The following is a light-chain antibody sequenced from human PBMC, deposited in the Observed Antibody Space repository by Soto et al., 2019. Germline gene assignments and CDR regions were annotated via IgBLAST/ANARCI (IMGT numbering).Light chain of an antibody. Sequence: QSVLTQPPSASGTPGQRVTISCSGSHSNSGSNYVYWYQQLPGTAPKLLIYSNDQRPSGVPDRFSGSKSGATASLAISGLRSDDEADYYCAVWDDSLSGPVFGGGTKVTVL. CDR3: AVWDDSLSGPV. CDR1: HSNSGSNY. J-gene: IGLJ3*02. CDR2: SND. V-gene: IGLV1-47*02.